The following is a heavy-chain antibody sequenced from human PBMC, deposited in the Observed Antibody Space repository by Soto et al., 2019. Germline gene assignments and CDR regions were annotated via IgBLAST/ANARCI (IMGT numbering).Heavy chain of an antibody. Sequence: QVQLVESGGGVVQPGRSLRLSCAASGFTFSSYGMHWVRQAPGKGLEWVAVIWYDGSNKYYADSVKGRFTISRDNSKNTLYLQMNSQRAEDTAVYYCARERIWYRYGNYDYWGQGTLVTVSS. D-gene: IGHD5-18*01. CDR3: ARERIWYRYGNYDY. CDR2: IWYDGSNK. J-gene: IGHJ4*02. CDR1: GFTFSSYG. V-gene: IGHV3-33*01.